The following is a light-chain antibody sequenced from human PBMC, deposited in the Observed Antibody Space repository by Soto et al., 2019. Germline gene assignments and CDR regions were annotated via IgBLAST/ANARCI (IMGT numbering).Light chain of an antibody. Sequence: DIVLTQSPATLSLSPGERATLSCRASQSVGSNLAWYQQKPGQAPRLLIYDASNRATGIPARFSGTGSGTAFTLTISSLEPEDFAVYYCQQRSNGPLFTFGPGTKVDIK. CDR1: QSVGSN. J-gene: IGKJ3*01. CDR3: QQRSNGPLFT. V-gene: IGKV3-11*01. CDR2: DAS.